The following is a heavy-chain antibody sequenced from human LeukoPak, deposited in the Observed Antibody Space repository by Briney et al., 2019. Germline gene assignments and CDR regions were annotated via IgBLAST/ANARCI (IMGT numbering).Heavy chain of an antibody. CDR3: ARSSWYYYDSSGYFDY. CDR2: IYYSGST. J-gene: IGHJ4*02. Sequence: SETLSLTCTVPGGSISSSSYYWGWIRQSPGKGLEWIGSIYYSGSTYYNPSLKSRVTISVDTSKNQFSLKLSSVTAADTAVYYCARSSWYYYDSSGYFDYWGQGTLVTVSS. CDR1: GGSISSSSYY. V-gene: IGHV4-39*01. D-gene: IGHD3-22*01.